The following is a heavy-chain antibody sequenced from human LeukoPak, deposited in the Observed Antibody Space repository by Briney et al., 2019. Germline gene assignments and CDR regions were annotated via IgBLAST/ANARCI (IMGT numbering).Heavy chain of an antibody. CDR3: ALLNDDYGLGGDFDY. Sequence: GGSLRLSCAASGFTFSGYGMHWVRQAPGKGLEWVAFIRYDGSNKYYADSVKGRFTISRDNSKNTLYLQMNSLRAEDTAVYYCALLNDDYGLGGDFDYWGQGTLVTVSS. CDR2: IRYDGSNK. D-gene: IGHD4-17*01. V-gene: IGHV3-30*02. J-gene: IGHJ4*02. CDR1: GFTFSGYG.